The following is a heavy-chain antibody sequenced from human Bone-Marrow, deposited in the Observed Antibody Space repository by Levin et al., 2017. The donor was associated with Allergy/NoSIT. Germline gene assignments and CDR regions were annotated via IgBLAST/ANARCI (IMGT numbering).Heavy chain of an antibody. CDR1: AGPMSSTSYY. D-gene: IGHD3-10*01. CDR2: VYTSGIT. V-gene: IGHV4-61*02. Sequence: SETLSLTCTVSAGPMSSTSYYWSWVRQPAGKGLEWLGRVYTSGITNFNPSLKSRISMSVDASKNQFSLNLSSVTATDTAVYYCARDVEYYFASGSTYYYYYYMDVWGKGTTVIVSS. CDR3: ARDVEYYFASGSTYYYYYYMDV. J-gene: IGHJ6*03.